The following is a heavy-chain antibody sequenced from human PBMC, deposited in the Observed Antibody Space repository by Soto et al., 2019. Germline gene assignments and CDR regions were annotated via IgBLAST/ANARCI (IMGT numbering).Heavy chain of an antibody. D-gene: IGHD6-19*01. CDR3: AREGRNCPVAGTRNGMDV. Sequence: EVQLVESGGGLVKPGGSLRLSCAASGFTFSSYSMNWVRQAPGKGLEWVSSISSSSSYIYYADSVKGRFTISRDNAKNSLYLQMNSLRAEDTAVYYCAREGRNCPVAGTRNGMDVWGQGTTVTVSS. CDR2: ISSSSSYI. CDR1: GFTFSSYS. J-gene: IGHJ6*02. V-gene: IGHV3-21*01.